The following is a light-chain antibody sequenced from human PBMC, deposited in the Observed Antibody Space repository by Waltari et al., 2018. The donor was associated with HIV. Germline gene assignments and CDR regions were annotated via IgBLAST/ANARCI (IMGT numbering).Light chain of an antibody. CDR1: QCIGQY. CDR3: QQTMSVPYT. CDR2: VAL. J-gene: IGKJ2*01. V-gene: IGKV1-39*01. Sequence: DVQMTQSPSVLSASVGDRVTITCLASQCIGQYLNWYQQKAGKAPRLLIYVALTKQPGVTSRFHGGGLGTNFALTIDSLQPDDVATYFCQQTMSVPYTFGPGT.